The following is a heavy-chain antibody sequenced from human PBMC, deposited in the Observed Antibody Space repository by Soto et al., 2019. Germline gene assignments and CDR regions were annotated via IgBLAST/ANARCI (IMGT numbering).Heavy chain of an antibody. CDR2: IYYSGST. CDR1: GGSISSYY. J-gene: IGHJ4*02. CDR3: ARASTYYDILTGYYPKSFDY. D-gene: IGHD3-9*01. Sequence: QVQLQESGPGLVKPSETLSLTCTVSGGSISSYYWSWIRQPPGKGLEWIGYIYYSGSTNYNPSLKSRVTISVDTSKNQFSLKLSSVTAADTAVYYCARASTYYDILTGYYPKSFDYWGQGTLVTVSS. V-gene: IGHV4-59*01.